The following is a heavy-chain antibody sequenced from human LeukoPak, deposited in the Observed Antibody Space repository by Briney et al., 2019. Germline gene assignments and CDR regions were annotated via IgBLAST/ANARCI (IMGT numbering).Heavy chain of an antibody. CDR1: GFTLSSYS. V-gene: IGHV3-48*01. D-gene: IGHD6-13*01. CDR2: ISSSSSTI. J-gene: IGHJ4*02. CDR3: ARAEDTGYSSSWDFDY. Sequence: GGSLRLPCAASGFTLSSYSMNWVRQAPGKGLEWVSYISSSSSTIYYADSVKGRFTISRDNAKNSLYLQMNSLRGEDTAVYYCARAEDTGYSSSWDFDYWVQGTLVTVSS.